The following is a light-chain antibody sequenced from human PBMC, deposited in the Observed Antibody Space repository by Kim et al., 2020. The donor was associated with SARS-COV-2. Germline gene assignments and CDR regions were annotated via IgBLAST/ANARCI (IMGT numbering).Light chain of an antibody. CDR1: KLRDKY. CDR2: QDT. CDR3: QAWDSSTYV. Sequence: SYELTQPPSVSVSPGQTANITCSGDKLRDKYVCWYQHKPGQSPVLVIYQDTKRPSGIPERFSGSKSGNTATLTISGTQAMDEADYYCQAWDSSTYVFGGGTQVTVL. V-gene: IGLV3-1*01. J-gene: IGLJ2*01.